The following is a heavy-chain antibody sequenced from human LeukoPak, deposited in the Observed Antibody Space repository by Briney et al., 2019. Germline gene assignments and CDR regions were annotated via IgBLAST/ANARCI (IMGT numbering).Heavy chain of an antibody. J-gene: IGHJ1*01. CDR2: ISSSSSYI. Sequence: PGGSLRLSCAASGFTFSSYSMNWVRQAPGKGLEWVSSISSSSSYIYYADSVKGRFTISRDNAKNSLYLQMNSLRAEDTAVYYCAWGGEMYYDFWSGYRTAEYFQHWGQGTLVTVSS. V-gene: IGHV3-21*01. CDR3: AWGGEMYYDFWSGYRTAEYFQH. CDR1: GFTFSSYS. D-gene: IGHD3-3*01.